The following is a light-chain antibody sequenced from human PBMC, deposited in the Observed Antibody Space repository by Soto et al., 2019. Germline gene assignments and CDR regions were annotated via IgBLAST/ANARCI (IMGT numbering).Light chain of an antibody. CDR3: MQALQSPAT. J-gene: IGKJ4*01. V-gene: IGKV2-28*01. CDR1: QTLLYRNGNNY. CDR2: LAS. Sequence: DIVMTQSPLSLPVTPGESASISCRSSQTLLYRNGNNYLNWYLQKPGQSPQLLIFLASTRASGVPDRFSGSGSGTDFTLRISGVEAEDVGVYYCMQALQSPATFGGGTKVEIK.